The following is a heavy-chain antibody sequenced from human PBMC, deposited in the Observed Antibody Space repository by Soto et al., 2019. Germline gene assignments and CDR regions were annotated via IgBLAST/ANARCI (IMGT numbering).Heavy chain of an antibody. Sequence: EVQLLESGGGLVQPGGSLRLSCAASGFTFSSYAMSWVRQAPGKGLEWVSAITGSGGSTYYADSVKGRFTISRDNSKNTLYLQMNSLRAEDTAVYYCAKRTGGSYIFDYWGQGTLVTVSS. CDR1: GFTFSSYA. V-gene: IGHV3-23*01. J-gene: IGHJ4*02. CDR3: AKRTGGSYIFDY. D-gene: IGHD1-26*01. CDR2: ITGSGGST.